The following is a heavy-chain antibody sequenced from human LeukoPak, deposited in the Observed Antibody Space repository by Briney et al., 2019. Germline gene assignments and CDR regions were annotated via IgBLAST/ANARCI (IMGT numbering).Heavy chain of an antibody. Sequence: SETLSLTCTVSGGSISSSSYYWGWIRQPPGKGLEWIGSIYYSGSTYYNPSLKSRVTISVDTSKNLFSLKLSSVTAADTAVYYCARSTIYYYDSSGYDRMVPHYLDYWGQGTLVTVSS. CDR2: IYYSGST. CDR1: GGSISSSSYY. V-gene: IGHV4-39*07. D-gene: IGHD3-22*01. J-gene: IGHJ4*02. CDR3: ARSTIYYYDSSGYDRMVPHYLDY.